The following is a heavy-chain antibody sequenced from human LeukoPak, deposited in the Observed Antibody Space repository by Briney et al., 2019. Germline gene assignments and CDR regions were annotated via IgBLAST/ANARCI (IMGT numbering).Heavy chain of an antibody. D-gene: IGHD2-15*01. V-gene: IGHV5-51*01. CDR1: GYSINNYW. J-gene: IGHJ5*02. CDR3: ARQEYCSGGSCYTWFDP. Sequence: GESLKISCKGSGYSINNYWIGWVRQMPGKGLEWMGIIHPADSDIRYSPSFQGQVTISADKSISTAYLQWSSLKASDTAIYYCARQEYCSGGSCYTWFDPWGQGTLVIVSS. CDR2: IHPADSDI.